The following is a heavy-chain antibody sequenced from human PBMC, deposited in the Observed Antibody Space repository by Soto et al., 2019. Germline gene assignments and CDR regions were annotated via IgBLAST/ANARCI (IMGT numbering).Heavy chain of an antibody. CDR3: ARVNGDIDY. CDR1: GFTFSNYA. V-gene: IGHV3-23*01. J-gene: IGHJ4*02. D-gene: IGHD4-17*01. CDR2: ISGSGGST. Sequence: GGSLRLSCAASGFTFSNYAMSWVRQAPGKGLEWVSAISGSGGSTYYADSVKGWFTISRDNSKNTLYLQMNSLRAEDTAVYYCARVNGDIDYWGQGTLVTVSS.